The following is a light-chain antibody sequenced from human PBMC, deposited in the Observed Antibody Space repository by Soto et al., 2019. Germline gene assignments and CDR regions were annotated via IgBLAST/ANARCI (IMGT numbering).Light chain of an antibody. CDR2: GAS. V-gene: IGKV3-20*01. Sequence: EIGLTQSPGTLSLSPGERATLSCSASQSVSRNSLAWYQQKPGQAPRLLIYGASSRATGIPDRFSGSGSGTDFTLTISSLEPEYVAVYYCQQYGSSTYTFGQGTKLEIK. J-gene: IGKJ2*01. CDR3: QQYGSSTYT. CDR1: QSVSRNS.